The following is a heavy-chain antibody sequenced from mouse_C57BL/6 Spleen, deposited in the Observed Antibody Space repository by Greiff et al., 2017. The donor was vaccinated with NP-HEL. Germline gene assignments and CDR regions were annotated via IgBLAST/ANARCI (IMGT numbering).Heavy chain of an antibody. CDR3: ARTSTVVAGDWYFDV. CDR1: GFSLSTFGMG. D-gene: IGHD1-1*01. J-gene: IGHJ1*03. V-gene: IGHV8-8*01. Sequence: QVQLKESGPGILQPSQTLSLTCSFSGFSLSTFGMGVGWIRQPSGKGLEWLAHIWWDDDKYYNPALKSRLTISKATSKNQVFLKIANVDTAATATYYCARTSTVVAGDWYFDVWGTGTTVTVSS. CDR2: IWWDDDK.